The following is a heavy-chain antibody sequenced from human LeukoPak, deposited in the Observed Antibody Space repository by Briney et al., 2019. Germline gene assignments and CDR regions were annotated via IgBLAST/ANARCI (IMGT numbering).Heavy chain of an antibody. J-gene: IGHJ6*02. CDR2: INPSGGST. Sequence: ASVKVSCKASGYTFTSYYMHWVRQAPGQGLEWMGIINPSGGSTSHAQKFQGRVTMTRDTSTSTVYMELSSLRSEDTAVYYCAREYSGSYYYYYGMDVWGQGTTVTVSS. V-gene: IGHV1-46*01. CDR3: AREYSGSYYYYYGMDV. D-gene: IGHD1-26*01. CDR1: GYTFTSYY.